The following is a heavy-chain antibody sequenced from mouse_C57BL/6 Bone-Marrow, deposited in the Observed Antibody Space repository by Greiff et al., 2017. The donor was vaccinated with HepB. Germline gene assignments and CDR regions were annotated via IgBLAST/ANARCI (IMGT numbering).Heavy chain of an antibody. CDR2: IRLKSDNYAT. J-gene: IGHJ3*01. CDR1: GFTFSNYW. CDR3: PQYYYGSSAGFAY. Sequence: EVKLMESGGGLVQPGGSMKLSCVASGFTFSNYWMNWVRQSPEKGLEWVAQIRLKSDNYATHYAESVKGRFTISRDDSKSSVYLQMNNLRAEDTGIYYCPQYYYGSSAGFAYWGQGTLVTVSA. V-gene: IGHV6-3*01. D-gene: IGHD1-1*01.